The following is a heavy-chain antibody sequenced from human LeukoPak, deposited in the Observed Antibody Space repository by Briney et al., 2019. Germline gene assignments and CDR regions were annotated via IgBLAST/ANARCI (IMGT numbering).Heavy chain of an antibody. CDR2: ISDYNGNT. V-gene: IGHV1-18*01. CDR1: GYTFTSYG. CDR3: ARIAYYDFWSGSHAHFDY. Sequence: GASVKVSCKASGYTFTSYGISWVRQAPGQGLEWMGWISDYNGNTNYAQKLQGRVTMTTDTSTSTAYMELRSLRSDDTAVYYCARIAYYDFWSGSHAHFDYWGQGTLVTVSS. J-gene: IGHJ4*02. D-gene: IGHD3-3*01.